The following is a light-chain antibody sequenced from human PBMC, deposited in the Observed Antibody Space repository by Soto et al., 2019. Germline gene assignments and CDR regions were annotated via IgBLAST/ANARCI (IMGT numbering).Light chain of an antibody. J-gene: IGKJ1*01. V-gene: IGKV3-11*01. CDR3: HQRSNWPWT. CDR2: DAS. Sequence: EIVLTQSPATLSLSPGERATLSFMASQSVSRYLAWYQHKVGQAPRLLIYDASSRATGIPARFSGSGSGTDFTLTISSLEPEDFAVYYCHQRSNWPWTFGQGTKVDIK. CDR1: QSVSRY.